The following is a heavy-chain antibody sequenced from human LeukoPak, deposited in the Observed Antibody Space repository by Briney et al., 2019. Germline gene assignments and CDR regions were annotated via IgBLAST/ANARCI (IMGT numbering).Heavy chain of an antibody. Sequence: GGSLRLSCAASGFTFDDYGMGWVRQAPGKGLEWVSGINWNGGSTGYADSVKGRFTISRDNAKNLLSLQMNSLRAEDTAVYYCARDPSSGWYLKGWFDPWGQGTLVTVSS. D-gene: IGHD6-19*01. CDR3: ARDPSSGWYLKGWFDP. CDR2: INWNGGST. CDR1: GFTFDDYG. V-gene: IGHV3-20*04. J-gene: IGHJ5*02.